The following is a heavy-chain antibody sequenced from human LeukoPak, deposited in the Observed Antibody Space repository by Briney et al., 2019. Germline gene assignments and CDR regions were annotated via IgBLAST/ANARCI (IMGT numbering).Heavy chain of an antibody. Sequence: SETLSLTCAVYGGSFSGYYWSWIRQPPGKGLEWIGEINHSGSTNYNPSLMSRITISVDASKNQFSLRLRSVTAADTAVYYCARRAMSRGVTQYYFDYWGQGILVTVSS. CDR2: INHSGST. J-gene: IGHJ4*02. CDR1: GGSFSGYY. CDR3: ARRAMSRGVTQYYFDY. D-gene: IGHD3-10*01. V-gene: IGHV4-34*01.